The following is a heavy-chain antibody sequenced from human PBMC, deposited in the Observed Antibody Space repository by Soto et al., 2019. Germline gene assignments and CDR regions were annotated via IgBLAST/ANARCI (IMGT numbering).Heavy chain of an antibody. CDR3: VRDSHGDY. V-gene: IGHV3-74*01. CDR1: GFTFSNYW. J-gene: IGHJ4*02. CDR2: IDHDGPT. Sequence: EVQLVESGGGLVQPGGSLGLSCAGSGFTFSNYWMHWVRQAPGKGLEWVSRIDHDGPTXYADSVRGRFTIXXDXAXXTXXLQMNSLRPEDTAVYYCVRDSHGDYWGQGTLVTVSS.